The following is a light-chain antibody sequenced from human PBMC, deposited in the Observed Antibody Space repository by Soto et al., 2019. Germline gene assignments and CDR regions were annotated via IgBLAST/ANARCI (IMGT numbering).Light chain of an antibody. J-gene: IGKJ2*01. V-gene: IGKV3-20*01. CDR1: QSVSGTY. Sequence: EIVLTQSPGTLSLSPGERATLSCRTSQSVSGTYLAWYQQKPGQAPRLLIYSVSKRAAGIPERFSGSGSGTDFTLTISRLEPEDSAVYYCQQYDSSQYLFGQGTNLEIK. CDR2: SVS. CDR3: QQYDSSQYL.